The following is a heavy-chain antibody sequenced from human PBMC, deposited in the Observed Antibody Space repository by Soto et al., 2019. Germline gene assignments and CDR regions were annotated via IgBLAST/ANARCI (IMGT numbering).Heavy chain of an antibody. D-gene: IGHD3-9*01. CDR2: IKQDGSEK. CDR1: GFTFSSHW. V-gene: IGHV3-7*02. J-gene: IGHJ4*02. Sequence: EVQLVESGGGLVQPGGSLRLSCAASGFTFSSHWMSWVRQAPGKGLEWVANIKQDGSEKYYVDSVKGRFTISRDNAKNSLYLQMNSLRAEDTAVYYCARGHFDPDYWGQGTLVTVSS. CDR3: ARGHFDPDY.